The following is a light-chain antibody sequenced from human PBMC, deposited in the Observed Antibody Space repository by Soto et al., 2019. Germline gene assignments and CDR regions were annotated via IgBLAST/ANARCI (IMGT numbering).Light chain of an antibody. CDR1: QSLVYSDGNTY. CDR2: KVS. J-gene: IGKJ1*01. Sequence: DVVMTQSPLSLPVTLGQPASISCRSSQSLVYSDGNTYLNWFQQRPGQSPRRLIYKVSNRDSGVPDRFSGSGSGTDCTLKISRVEAEDVGGYYCMQGTHWPRTFGQGTKVEIK. V-gene: IGKV2-30*01. CDR3: MQGTHWPRT.